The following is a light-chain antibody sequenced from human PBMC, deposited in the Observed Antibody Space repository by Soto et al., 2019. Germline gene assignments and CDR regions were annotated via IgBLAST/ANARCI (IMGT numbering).Light chain of an antibody. J-gene: IGKJ4*01. V-gene: IGKV3-20*01. CDR1: QSVSSSY. CDR3: QQYGSSLLT. Sequence: EIVLTQSPGTLSLSPGERATLSCRASQSVSSSYLAWYQQKPGQAPRLLIYDASSRATGIPDRFSGSGSGTDFTLTIGRLEPEDFAVYYCQQYGSSLLTFGGGTKVEIK. CDR2: DAS.